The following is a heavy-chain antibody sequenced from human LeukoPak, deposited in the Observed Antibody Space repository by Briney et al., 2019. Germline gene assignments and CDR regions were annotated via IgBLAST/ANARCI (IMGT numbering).Heavy chain of an antibody. CDR3: ARGSVGGGNYFDY. D-gene: IGHD3-16*01. V-gene: IGHV3-21*01. CDR1: GFTFSSYI. J-gene: IGHJ4*02. Sequence: KSGGSLRLSCAASGFTFSSYIMNWVRQAPGKGLEWVSSISSDSSYIYYADSVKGRFTISRDNAKNSLYLQMNSLRAEDTAAYYCARGSVGGGNYFDYWGQGTLVTVSS. CDR2: ISSDSSYI.